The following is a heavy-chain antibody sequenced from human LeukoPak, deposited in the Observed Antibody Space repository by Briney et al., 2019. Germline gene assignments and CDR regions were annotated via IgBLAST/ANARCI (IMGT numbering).Heavy chain of an antibody. J-gene: IGHJ3*02. CDR3: AREVMAKRRAFDI. D-gene: IGHD2-8*01. CDR1: GFTASSNY. Sequence: GGSLRLSCAASGFTASSNYMSWVRQAPGKGLEWVSVIYSDDRTYYADSVKGRFTISRHTSKKTLYLQMNSLRAEDTAVYYCAREVMAKRRAFDIWGQGTVVTVSS. CDR2: IYSDDRT. V-gene: IGHV3-53*04.